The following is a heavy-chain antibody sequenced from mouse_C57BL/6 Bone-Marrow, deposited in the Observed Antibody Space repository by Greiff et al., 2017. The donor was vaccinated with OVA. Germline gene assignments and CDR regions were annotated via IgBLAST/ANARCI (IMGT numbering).Heavy chain of an antibody. CDR2: ISSGGSYT. CDR3: ARQRKYGGNYASWFAY. J-gene: IGHJ3*01. Sequence: DVMLVESGGDLVKPGGSLKLSCAASGFTFSSYGMSWVRQTPDKRLEWVATISSGGSYTYYPDSVKGRFTISRDNAKNTLYLQMSSLKSEDTAMYYCARQRKYGGNYASWFAYWGQGTLVTVSA. V-gene: IGHV5-6*02. CDR1: GFTFSSYG. D-gene: IGHD1-1*02.